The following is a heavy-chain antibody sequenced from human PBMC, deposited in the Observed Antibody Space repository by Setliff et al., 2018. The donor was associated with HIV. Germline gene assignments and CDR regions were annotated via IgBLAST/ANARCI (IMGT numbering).Heavy chain of an antibody. CDR2: VYYSGNT. CDR3: ARFPGSLTYFDY. CDR1: GGSISSSSYF. D-gene: IGHD3-10*01. V-gene: IGHV4-39*07. J-gene: IGHJ4*02. Sequence: SETLSLTCTVSGGSISSSSYFWGWIRQPPGKGLEWIGSVYYSGNTYYNPSLKSRVTISVDTSKNQFSLKLSSVTAADTAVYYCARFPGSLTYFDYWGQGTLVTVSS.